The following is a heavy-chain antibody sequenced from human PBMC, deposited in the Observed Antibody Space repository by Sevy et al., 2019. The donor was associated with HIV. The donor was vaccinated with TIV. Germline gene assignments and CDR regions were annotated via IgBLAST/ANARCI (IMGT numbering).Heavy chain of an antibody. Sequence: LRLSCAASGFAFSSYEMNWVRQAPGKGLEWVSYISSSGKSISYADSVKGRFTISRDNAKNSLYLQMNSLRAEDTAVYYCARDLPPSATIVAHFDYWGQGILVTVSS. V-gene: IGHV3-48*03. J-gene: IGHJ4*02. CDR3: ARDLPPSATIVAHFDY. CDR2: ISSSGKSI. D-gene: IGHD5-12*01. CDR1: GFAFSSYE.